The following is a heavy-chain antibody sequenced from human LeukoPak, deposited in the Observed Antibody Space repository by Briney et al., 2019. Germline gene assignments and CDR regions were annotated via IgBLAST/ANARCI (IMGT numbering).Heavy chain of an antibody. CDR3: AKDAQRGFDYSNSLEY. CDR2: ISSSGSTI. Sequence: HPGGSLRLSCAASGFTFNNYAMSWVRQAAGKGLEWVSYISSSGSTIYYADSVKGRFTISRDNAKNSLYLQMNSLRAEDTAVYYCAKDAQRGFDYSNSLEYWGQGTLVTVSS. J-gene: IGHJ4*02. CDR1: GFTFNNYA. V-gene: IGHV3-48*04. D-gene: IGHD4-11*01.